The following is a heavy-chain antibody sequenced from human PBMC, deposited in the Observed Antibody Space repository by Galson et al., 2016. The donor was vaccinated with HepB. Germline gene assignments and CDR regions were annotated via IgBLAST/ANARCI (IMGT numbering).Heavy chain of an antibody. CDR2: ISSGSSYK. Sequence: SLRLSCAASGFSLSSYSMNWVRQAPGKGLEWVSSISSGSSYKYYADSVKGRFTISRDNAKRSLFLQMNSLRAEDTAVYYCARGTISMVRGDAFDIWGQGTMVTVSS. CDR3: ARGTISMVRGDAFDI. CDR1: GFSLSSYS. D-gene: IGHD3-10*01. J-gene: IGHJ3*02. V-gene: IGHV3-21*01.